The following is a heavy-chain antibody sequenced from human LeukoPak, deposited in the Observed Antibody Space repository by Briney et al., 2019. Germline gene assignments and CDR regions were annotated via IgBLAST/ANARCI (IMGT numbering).Heavy chain of an antibody. CDR2: IYYSGST. V-gene: IGHV4-59*01. CDR3: AKGTLYRGWSYYLDF. J-gene: IGHJ4*02. Sequence: SETLSLTCTVSGGSISSYYWSWIRQPPGKGLEWIGYIYYSGSTNYNPSLKSRVTISVDTSKNQFSLKLSSVTAADTAVYYCAKGTLYRGWSYYLDFWGQGSQVTVSS. CDR1: GGSISSYY. D-gene: IGHD6-19*01.